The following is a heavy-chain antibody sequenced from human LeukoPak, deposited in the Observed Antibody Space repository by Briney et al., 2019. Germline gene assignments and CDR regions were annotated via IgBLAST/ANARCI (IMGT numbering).Heavy chain of an antibody. CDR1: GYTFTSYD. J-gene: IGHJ4*02. CDR2: MNPTSGNT. D-gene: IGHD3-22*01. V-gene: IGHV1-8*03. Sequence: ASVKVSCKASGYTFTSYDINWVRQATGQGLEGMGWMNPTSGNTGSAQTLQGRVTITRNTSISTAYMELSSLRSEDTAVYYCVRGRTPGYYYDSSGYYDYWGQGTLVTVSS. CDR3: VRGRTPGYYYDSSGYYDY.